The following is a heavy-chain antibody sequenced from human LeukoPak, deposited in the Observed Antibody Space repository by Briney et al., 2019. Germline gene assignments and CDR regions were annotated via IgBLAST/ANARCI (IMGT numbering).Heavy chain of an antibody. CDR1: GFTFSSYA. Sequence: GGSLRLSCAASGFTFSSYAMSWVRQAPGKGLEWVSAISGSGGSTYYADSVKGRFTISGDNSKNTLYLQMNSLRAEDTAVYYCAKEGRYCSSTSCYVDYWGQGTLVTVSS. D-gene: IGHD2-2*01. J-gene: IGHJ4*02. CDR2: ISGSGGST. V-gene: IGHV3-23*01. CDR3: AKEGRYCSSTSCYVDY.